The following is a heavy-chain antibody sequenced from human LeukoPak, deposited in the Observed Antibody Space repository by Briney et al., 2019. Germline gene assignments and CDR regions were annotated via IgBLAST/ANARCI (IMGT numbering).Heavy chain of an antibody. CDR1: GYKFTDLS. V-gene: IGHV1-24*01. CDR3: ARGVWSGSTDY. Sequence: GASVKVSCKVSGYKFTDLSIHWVRQAPGKGLEWMGGFDPEHNKIIYAQNFRGRVTMSEDTSTSTAYMELRGLRSDDTAVYYCARGVWSGSTDYWGQGTLVTVSS. CDR2: FDPEHNKI. D-gene: IGHD3-3*01. J-gene: IGHJ4*02.